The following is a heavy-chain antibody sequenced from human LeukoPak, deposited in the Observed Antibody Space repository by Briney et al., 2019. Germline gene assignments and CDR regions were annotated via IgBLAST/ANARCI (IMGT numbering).Heavy chain of an antibody. V-gene: IGHV3-21*01. Sequence: GGSLRLSCVASGFTFSSYSMNWVRQAPGKGLEWVSSISSSSSYIYYADSVKGRFTISRDNAKNSLYLQMNSLRAEDTAVYYCARALRTSIAAAGTWGQGTLVAVSS. CDR3: ARALRTSIAAAGT. CDR2: ISSSSSYI. CDR1: GFTFSSYS. J-gene: IGHJ4*02. D-gene: IGHD6-13*01.